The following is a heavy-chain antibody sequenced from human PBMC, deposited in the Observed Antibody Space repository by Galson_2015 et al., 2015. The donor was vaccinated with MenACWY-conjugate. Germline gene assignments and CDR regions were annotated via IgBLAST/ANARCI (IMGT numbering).Heavy chain of an antibody. J-gene: IGHJ4*02. CDR3: ARSSRPPIAIFGVVILSLEY. CDR1: GYTFTGYY. Sequence: SVKVSCKASGYTFTGYYMYWVRQAPGQGLEWMGWINPNSGGTNYAQKFQGRVTMTRDTSISTAYMELSRLKSDDTAVYYCARSSRPPIAIFGVVILSLEYWGQGTLVTVSS. V-gene: IGHV1-2*02. CDR2: INPNSGGT. D-gene: IGHD3-3*01.